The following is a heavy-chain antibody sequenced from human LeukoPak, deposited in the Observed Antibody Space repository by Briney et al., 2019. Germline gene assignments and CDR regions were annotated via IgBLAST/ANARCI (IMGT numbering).Heavy chain of an antibody. V-gene: IGHV3-23*01. J-gene: IGHJ4*02. CDR3: AKTTAGHSSGRDPGWPVDY. CDR2: ISGSGGST. Sequence: GGSLRPSCAASGFTFGSYAMTWVRQAPGKGLEWVSHISGSGGSTYHADSVKGRFTISRDNSKNTVYLQMNSLRAEDTAVYYCAKTTAGHSSGRDPGWPVDYWGQGTLVTVSS. D-gene: IGHD6-19*01. CDR1: GFTFGSYA.